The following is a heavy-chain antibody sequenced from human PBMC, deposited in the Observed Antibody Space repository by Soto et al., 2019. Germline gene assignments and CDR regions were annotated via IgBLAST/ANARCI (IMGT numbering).Heavy chain of an antibody. CDR2: THHSGTT. V-gene: IGHV4-4*02. J-gene: IGHJ4*02. CDR3: AREGSGSSFFDY. Sequence: QVQLQESGPGLVKPSGTLSLTCAVSGGSISSSNWCSWVRQPPGMRLEWIGETHHSGTTNYNPSLMSRATISVDKSKNQFSLKLSSVTAAATALYYCAREGSGSSFFDYWGQGTLVTVSS. CDR1: GGSISSSNW. D-gene: IGHD3-10*01.